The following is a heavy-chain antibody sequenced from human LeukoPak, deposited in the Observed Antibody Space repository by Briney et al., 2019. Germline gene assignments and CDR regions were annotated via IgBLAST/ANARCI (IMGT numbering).Heavy chain of an antibody. CDR2: ISGYNGNT. J-gene: IGHJ4*02. CDR1: GYTFSNWG. Sequence: ASVKVSCKASGYTFSNWGISWVRQAPGQGLEWMGWISGYNGNTNYAQKLQGRATMTTDTSTSTAYTELRSLGSDDTAMYYCARDPGSGNYRADYWGQGTLVTVSS. D-gene: IGHD3-10*01. CDR3: ARDPGSGNYRADY. V-gene: IGHV1-18*01.